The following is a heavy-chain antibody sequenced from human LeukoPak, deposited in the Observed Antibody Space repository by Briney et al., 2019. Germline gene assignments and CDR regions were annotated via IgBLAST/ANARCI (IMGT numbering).Heavy chain of an antibody. CDR1: GFTFSSYW. Sequence: PGGSLRLSCAASGFTFSSYWMSWVRQAPGKGLEWVANIKQDGSEKYYVDSVKGRFTISRDNAKNSLYLQMNSLRAEDTAVYCCARDYVWGSYRYFDYWGQGTLVTVSS. D-gene: IGHD3-16*02. CDR3: ARDYVWGSYRYFDY. J-gene: IGHJ4*02. CDR2: IKQDGSEK. V-gene: IGHV3-7*03.